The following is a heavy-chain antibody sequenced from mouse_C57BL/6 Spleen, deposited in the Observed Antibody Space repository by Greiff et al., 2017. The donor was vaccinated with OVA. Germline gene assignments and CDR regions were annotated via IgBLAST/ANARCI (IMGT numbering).Heavy chain of an antibody. Sequence: EVKLQESGPELVKPGASVKMSCKASGYTFTDYNMHWVKQSPGKSLEWIGYINPNNGGTSYNQKFKGKATLTVNKSSSTAYMELRSRTSEESAVYYCARHYDYYWYFDVWGTGTTVTVSS. CDR3: ARHYDYYWYFDV. V-gene: IGHV1-22*01. D-gene: IGHD2-4*01. J-gene: IGHJ1*03. CDR1: GYTFTDYN. CDR2: INPNNGGT.